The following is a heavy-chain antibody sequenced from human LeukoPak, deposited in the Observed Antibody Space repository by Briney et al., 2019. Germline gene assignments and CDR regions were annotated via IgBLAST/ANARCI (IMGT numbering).Heavy chain of an antibody. Sequence: GGSLRLSCAASGFTFSSYWMSWVRQAPGKGLEWVANIKQDGSEKYYVDSVKGRFTISRDNAKNSLYLQMNSLRAEDTAVYYCAREGQRITMIVVVNPIDYWGQGTLVTVSS. CDR3: AREGQRITMIVVVNPIDY. CDR1: GFTFSSYW. D-gene: IGHD3-22*01. J-gene: IGHJ4*02. V-gene: IGHV3-7*01. CDR2: IKQDGSEK.